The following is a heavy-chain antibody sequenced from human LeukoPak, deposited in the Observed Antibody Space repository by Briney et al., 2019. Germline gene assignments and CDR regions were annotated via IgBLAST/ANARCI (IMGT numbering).Heavy chain of an antibody. CDR3: AITRGPRRDY. V-gene: IGHV1-69*05. J-gene: IGHJ4*02. CDR1: GGTFSSYA. D-gene: IGHD1-14*01. Sequence: ASVKVSCKASGGTFSSYAISWVRQAPGQGLEWMGGIIPIFGTANYAQKFQGRVTITTDESTSTTYMELSSLRSEDTAVYYCAITRGPRRDYWGQGTLVTVSS. CDR2: IIPIFGTA.